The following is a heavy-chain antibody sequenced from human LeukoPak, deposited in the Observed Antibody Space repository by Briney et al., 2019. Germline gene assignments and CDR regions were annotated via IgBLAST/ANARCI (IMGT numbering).Heavy chain of an antibody. CDR1: GYTFTSYD. J-gene: IGHJ6*03. Sequence: AASVKVSCKASGYTFTSYDINWVRQATGQGLEWMGWMNPNSGNTGYAQKFQGRVTITRNTSISTAYMELSSLRSEDTAVYYCARGRDSSSGEPLDYYYYMDVWGKGTTVTVSS. CDR3: ARGRDSSSGEPLDYYYYMDV. V-gene: IGHV1-8*01. D-gene: IGHD6-19*01. CDR2: MNPNSGNT.